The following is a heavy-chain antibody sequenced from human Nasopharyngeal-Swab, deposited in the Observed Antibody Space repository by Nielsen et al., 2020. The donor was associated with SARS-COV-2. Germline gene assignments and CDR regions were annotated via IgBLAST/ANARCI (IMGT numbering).Heavy chain of an antibody. V-gene: IGHV5-51*01. J-gene: IGHJ1*01. D-gene: IGHD6-13*01. CDR2: IYPGDSDT. CDR3: ARLRSSSWYDPGDFQH. CDR1: GYSFTSYW. Sequence: GGSLRLSCKGSGYSFTSYWIGWVRQMPGKGLEWMGIIYPGDSDTRYSPSFQGQVTISADKSISTAYLQWSSLKASDTAMYYCARLRSSSWYDPGDFQHRGQGTLVTVSS.